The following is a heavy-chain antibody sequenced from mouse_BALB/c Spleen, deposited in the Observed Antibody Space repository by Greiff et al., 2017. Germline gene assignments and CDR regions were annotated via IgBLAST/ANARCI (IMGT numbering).Heavy chain of an antibody. Sequence: VQLKESGPELEKPGASVKISCKASGYSFTGYNMNWVKQSNGKSLEWIGNIDPYYGGTSYNQKFKGKATLTVDKSSSTAYMQLKSLTSEDSAVYYCAMNGNYPAWFAYWGQGTLVTVSA. V-gene: IGHV1-39*01. CDR3: AMNGNYPAWFAY. CDR2: IDPYYGGT. D-gene: IGHD2-1*01. J-gene: IGHJ3*01. CDR1: GYSFTGYN.